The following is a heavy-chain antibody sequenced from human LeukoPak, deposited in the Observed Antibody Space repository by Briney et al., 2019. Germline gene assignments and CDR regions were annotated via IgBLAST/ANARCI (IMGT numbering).Heavy chain of an antibody. CDR3: ATTNYADYTFEY. D-gene: IGHD4-17*01. J-gene: IGHJ4*02. CDR1: GFTFSNYA. V-gene: IGHV3-23*01. Sequence: GGSLRLSCAASGFTFSNYAMSWVRQAPGKGLEWVSVISGSDGTTYYADSVKGRFTISRDNSKNTLSLQMSSLRAEDTAVYYCATTNYADYTFEYWGQGTLVTVSS. CDR2: ISGSDGTT.